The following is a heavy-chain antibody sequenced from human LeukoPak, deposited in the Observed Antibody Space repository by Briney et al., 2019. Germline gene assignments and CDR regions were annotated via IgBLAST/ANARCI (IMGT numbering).Heavy chain of an antibody. Sequence: SETLSLTCTVSGYSISSGYYWGWIRQPPGKGLEWIGYIYYTGNTNYNPSLKSRVTISVDTSKNQFSLKLSSVTAADTAVYYCARDRLQLQSWGQGTLVTVSS. CDR2: IYYTGNT. CDR3: ARDRLQLQS. J-gene: IGHJ5*02. D-gene: IGHD5-24*01. V-gene: IGHV4-61*01. CDR1: GYSISSGYY.